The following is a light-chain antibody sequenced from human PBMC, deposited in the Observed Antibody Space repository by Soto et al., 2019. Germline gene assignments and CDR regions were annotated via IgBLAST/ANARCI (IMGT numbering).Light chain of an antibody. Sequence: EIVMTQSPATLSVSPGERATLSCRASQSVSSNLAWYQQKPGQAPRLLIYGASTRATGIPARFSGSGSGTEFPLTLSSLQSEDFAVYYCQQYNNWPPTFGQGTKVEIK. J-gene: IGKJ1*01. CDR3: QQYNNWPPT. CDR1: QSVSSN. V-gene: IGKV3-15*01. CDR2: GAS.